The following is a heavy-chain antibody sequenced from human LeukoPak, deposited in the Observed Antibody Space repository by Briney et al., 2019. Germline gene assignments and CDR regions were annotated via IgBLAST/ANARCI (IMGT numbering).Heavy chain of an antibody. D-gene: IGHD5-18*01. CDR3: ARAGGYSYGFNY. Sequence: PSETLSLTCTVSGGSIGSYYWSWIRQPPGKGLDWIGYIYYSGSTNYNPSLKSRVTISVDTSKNQFSLKLSSVTAADTAVYYCARAGGYSYGFNYWGQGTLVTVSS. CDR1: GGSIGSYY. V-gene: IGHV4-59*01. J-gene: IGHJ4*02. CDR2: IYYSGST.